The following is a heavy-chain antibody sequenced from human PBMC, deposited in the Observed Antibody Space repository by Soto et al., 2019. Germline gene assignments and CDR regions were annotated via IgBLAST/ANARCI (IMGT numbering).Heavy chain of an antibody. CDR2: ISSSSSYI. V-gene: IGHV3-21*01. CDR1: GFTFSSYS. CDR3: ARWPLGYCSGGSCLFDY. Sequence: EVQLVESGGGLVKPGGSLRLSCAASGFTFSSYSMNWVRQAPGKGLEWVSSISSSSSYIYYSDSVKGRFTISRDNAKTPLYLQMTRLSAEDTAVYYCARWPLGYCSGGSCLFDYWGQGTLVTVSS. J-gene: IGHJ4*02. D-gene: IGHD2-15*01.